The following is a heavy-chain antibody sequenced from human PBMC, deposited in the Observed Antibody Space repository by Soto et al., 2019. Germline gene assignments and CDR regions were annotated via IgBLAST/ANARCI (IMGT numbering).Heavy chain of an antibody. CDR3: ARGAALAGKLDL. D-gene: IGHD6-19*01. J-gene: IGHJ4*02. CDR1: GGTFSSYA. V-gene: IGHV1-69*13. Sequence: SVKVSCKASGGTFSSYAISWVRQAPGQGLEWMGGIIPIFGTANYAQKFQGRVTITADESTSTAYMELSSLRSEDTAVYYCARGAALAGKLDLWGQGTLVTISS. CDR2: IIPIFGTA.